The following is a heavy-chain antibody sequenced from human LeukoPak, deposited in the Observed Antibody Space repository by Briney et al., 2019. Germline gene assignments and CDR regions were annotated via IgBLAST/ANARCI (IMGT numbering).Heavy chain of an antibody. D-gene: IGHD3-10*01. V-gene: IGHV4-59*01. J-gene: IGHJ4*02. CDR1: GGSISNYY. CDR3: ARSHPSWSYDSGSFFNY. Sequence: PSETLSLTCSVSGGSISNYYWSWIRQPPGKGLEWIGYIYYSGSTNYNPSLKSRVAISVDTSKNQFSLRLSSVTAADTAVYFCARSHPSWSYDSGSFFNYWGQGTLVTVSS. CDR2: IYYSGST.